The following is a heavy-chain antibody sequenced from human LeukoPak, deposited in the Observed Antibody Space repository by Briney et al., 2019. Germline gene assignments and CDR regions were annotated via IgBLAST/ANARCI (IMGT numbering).Heavy chain of an antibody. J-gene: IGHJ4*02. CDR2: VDYSADST. CDR3: AKGNAAAGIYD. CDR1: GFTLSSYE. V-gene: IGHV3-23*01. D-gene: IGHD6-13*01. Sequence: GGSLRLSCTVSGFTLSSYEMSWIRQAPGKGLEWVSSVDYSADSTHYADSVMGRFTISRDNSKNTLYLQMNSLRAEDTAVYYCAKGNAAAGIYDWGQGILVTVSS.